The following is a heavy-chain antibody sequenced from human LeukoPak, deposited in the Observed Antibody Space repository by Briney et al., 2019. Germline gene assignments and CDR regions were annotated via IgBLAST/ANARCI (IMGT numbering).Heavy chain of an antibody. J-gene: IGHJ3*02. CDR3: AREGRRAAAATGDAFDI. Sequence: ASVKVSCKASGYTFTNYYVHWVRQAPGQGLEWMGIINPSGGSTSYAQKFQGRVTMTRDTSTSTVYMELGSLRSEDTAVYYCAREGRRAAAATGDAFDIWGQGTMVTVSS. V-gene: IGHV1-46*01. D-gene: IGHD6-13*01. CDR2: INPSGGST. CDR1: GYTFTNYY.